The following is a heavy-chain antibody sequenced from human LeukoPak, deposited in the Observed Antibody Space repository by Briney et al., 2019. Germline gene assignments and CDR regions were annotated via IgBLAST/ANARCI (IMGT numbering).Heavy chain of an antibody. CDR2: INPNSGET. V-gene: IGHV1-2*06. CDR1: GYTFSAYY. D-gene: IGHD1-20*01. Sequence: ASVKVSCKASGYTFSAYYMHWVRQAPGQGLEWMGRINPNSGETNYAQKFQGRVTMTRDTSITTAYLELSSLRSDDTAVYYCARGDNKPWGQGTLVTVPS. CDR3: ARGDNKP. J-gene: IGHJ5*02.